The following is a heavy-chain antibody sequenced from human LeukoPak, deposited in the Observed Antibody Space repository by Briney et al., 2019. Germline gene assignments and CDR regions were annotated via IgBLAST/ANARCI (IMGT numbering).Heavy chain of an antibody. J-gene: IGHJ6*02. CDR2: IYPGDSDT. V-gene: IGHV5-51*01. Sequence: KSGESLKISCKGSGYSFTSYWIGWVRQMPGKGLEWMGIIYPGDSDTRYSPSFQGQVTISADKSISTAYLQWSSLKASDTAMYYCARRITMVRGVQDYYYGMDVWGQGTTVTVSS. CDR1: GYSFTSYW. CDR3: ARRITMVRGVQDYYYGMDV. D-gene: IGHD3-10*01.